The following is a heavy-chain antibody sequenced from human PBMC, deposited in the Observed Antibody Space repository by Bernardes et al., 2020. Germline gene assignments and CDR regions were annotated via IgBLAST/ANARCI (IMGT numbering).Heavy chain of an antibody. D-gene: IGHD6-19*01. V-gene: IGHV3-7*03. J-gene: IGHJ1*01. CDR1: GFTFSSYW. Sequence: GGSLRLSCAASGFTFSSYWMSWVRQAPGKGLEWVANIKQDGSEKYYVDSVKGRFTISRDNAKNSLYLQMNSLRAEDTAVYYCAREWGSVVAGPIFQHWGQGTLVTVSS. CDR3: AREWGSVVAGPIFQH. CDR2: IKQDGSEK.